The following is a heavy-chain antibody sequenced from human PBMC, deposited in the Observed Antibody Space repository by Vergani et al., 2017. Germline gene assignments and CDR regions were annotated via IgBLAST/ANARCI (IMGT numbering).Heavy chain of an antibody. V-gene: IGHV3-13*01. CDR2: IGTAGDT. J-gene: IGHJ6*02. CDR1: GFTFSSYD. Sequence: EVQLVESGGGLVQPGGSLRLSCAASGFTFSSYDMHWVRQATGKGLEWVSAIGTAGDTYYPGSVKGRFTISRENAKNSLYLQMNSLRAGDTAVYYCARGETGTTGGGYYYYGMDVWGQGP. D-gene: IGHD1-1*01. CDR3: ARGETGTTGGGYYYYGMDV.